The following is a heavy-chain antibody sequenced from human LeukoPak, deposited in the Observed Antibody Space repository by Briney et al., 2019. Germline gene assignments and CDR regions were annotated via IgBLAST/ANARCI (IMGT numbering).Heavy chain of an antibody. J-gene: IGHJ6*03. Sequence: GGSLRLSCAASGFTFSSYSMNWVRQAPGKGLEWVSSISSSSSYIYYADSVKGRFTISRDNAKNTLYLQMNSLRAEDTALYYCAKVAGGDSSSPMHVWGKGTTVTVSS. CDR3: AKVAGGDSSSPMHV. CDR1: GFTFSSYS. CDR2: ISSSSSYI. D-gene: IGHD2-21*02. V-gene: IGHV3-21*04.